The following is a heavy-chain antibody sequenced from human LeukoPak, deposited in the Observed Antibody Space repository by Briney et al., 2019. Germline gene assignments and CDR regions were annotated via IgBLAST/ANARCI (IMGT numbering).Heavy chain of an antibody. CDR3: ARARSSYGYGDAFDI. J-gene: IGHJ3*02. V-gene: IGHV3-30*04. CDR2: ISYDGSSK. CDR1: GFTFSTYA. Sequence: GGSLRLSCAASGFTFSTYAVHWVRQAPGKGLEWVAVISYDGSSKYYADSVKGRFTISRDNSKNTLYLQMNSLRAEDTAVYYCARARSSYGYGDAFDIWGQGTMVTVSS. D-gene: IGHD5-18*01.